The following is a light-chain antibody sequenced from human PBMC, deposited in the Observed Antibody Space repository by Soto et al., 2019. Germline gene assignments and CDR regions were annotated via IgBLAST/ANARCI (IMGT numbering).Light chain of an antibody. CDR3: CSYAGFSAVG. J-gene: IGLJ1*01. CDR2: EGN. V-gene: IGLV2-23*03. Sequence: QSALTQPASVSGSPGQSITISCTVTSRDIGSYNLVSWYQQHPGKAPKLMIYEGNKRPSGVSNRFSASKSGNTASLTISGLQAEDEGDYYCCSYAGFSAVGFGSGTKVTVL. CDR1: SRDIGSYNL.